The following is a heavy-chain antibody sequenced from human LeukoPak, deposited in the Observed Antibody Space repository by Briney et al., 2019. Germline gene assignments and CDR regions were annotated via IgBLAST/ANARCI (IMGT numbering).Heavy chain of an antibody. Sequence: GGSLRLSCAASGFTFSSYEMNWVRQAPGKGLEWVSAISGSGGSTYYADSVKGRFTISRDNSKNTLYLQMNSLRAEDTAVYYCAKDPRAMIVVVIKSYFDYWGQGTLVTVSS. CDR1: GFTFSSYE. CDR3: AKDPRAMIVVVIKSYFDY. CDR2: ISGSGGST. J-gene: IGHJ4*02. V-gene: IGHV3-23*01. D-gene: IGHD3-22*01.